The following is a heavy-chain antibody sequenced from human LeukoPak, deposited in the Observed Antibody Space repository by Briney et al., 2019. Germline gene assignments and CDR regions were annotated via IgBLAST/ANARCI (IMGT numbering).Heavy chain of an antibody. Sequence: SETLSLTCTVSGGSISSSSYYWGWIRQPPGKGLEWIGSIYYSGSTYYNPSLKSRVTISVDTSKNQFSLKLSSVTAADTAVYYCARVRAYYYDSSGYYSRGAFDIWGQGTMVTVSS. CDR3: ARVRAYYYDSSGYYSRGAFDI. D-gene: IGHD3-22*01. J-gene: IGHJ3*02. CDR1: GGSISSSSYY. CDR2: IYYSGST. V-gene: IGHV4-39*07.